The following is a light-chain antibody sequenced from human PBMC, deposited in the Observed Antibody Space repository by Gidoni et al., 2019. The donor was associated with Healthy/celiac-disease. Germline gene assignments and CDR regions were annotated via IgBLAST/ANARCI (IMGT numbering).Light chain of an antibody. CDR3: QQFNNYPPFT. CDR2: DAS. Sequence: AIQLTQSPSSLSASVGDRVTITCRASQGISSALAWYQQKPGKAPKLLIYDASSLESGVPSRFSGSGSGTDFTLTISSLQPEDFATYYCQQFNNYPPFTFGGXTKVEIK. V-gene: IGKV1D-13*01. J-gene: IGKJ4*01. CDR1: QGISSA.